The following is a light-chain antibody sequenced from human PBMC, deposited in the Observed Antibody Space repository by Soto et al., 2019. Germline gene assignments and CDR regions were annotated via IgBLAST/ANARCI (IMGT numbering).Light chain of an antibody. CDR3: SSYTSSSTRV. J-gene: IGLJ3*02. CDR1: SSDVGGYNY. V-gene: IGLV2-14*01. Sequence: QSVLTQPPSVSGAPGQRVTISCTGTSSDVGGYNYVSWYQQHPGKAPKLMIYEVSNRPSGVSNRFSGSKSGNTASLTISGLQAEDEADYYCSSYTSSSTRVFGGGTKVTVL. CDR2: EVS.